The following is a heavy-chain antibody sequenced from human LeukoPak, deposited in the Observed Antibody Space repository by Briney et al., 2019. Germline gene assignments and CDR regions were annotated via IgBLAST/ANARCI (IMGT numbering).Heavy chain of an antibody. CDR3: ARGAAGWNYHYYYYMDV. Sequence: GASVKVSCKASGYTFTSYYMHWVRQAPGQGLEWMGWMNPNSGNTGYAQKFQGRVTITRNTSISTACMELSSLRSEDTAVYYCARGAAGWNYHYYYYMDVWGKGTTVTVSS. V-gene: IGHV1-8*03. CDR2: MNPNSGNT. CDR1: GYTFTSYY. D-gene: IGHD1-7*01. J-gene: IGHJ6*03.